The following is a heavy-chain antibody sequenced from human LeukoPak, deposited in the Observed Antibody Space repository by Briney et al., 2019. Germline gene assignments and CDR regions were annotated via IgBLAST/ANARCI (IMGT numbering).Heavy chain of an antibody. Sequence: PSETLSLTCVVYGGSFSGYYWSWIRQPPGKGLEWIGEINHSGSTNYNPSLKSRVTISVDTSKNQFSLKLSSVTAADTAVYYCAAGGTVTTFDYWGQGTLVTVSS. CDR2: INHSGST. D-gene: IGHD4-11*01. CDR1: GGSFSGYY. V-gene: IGHV4-34*01. J-gene: IGHJ4*02. CDR3: AAGGTVTTFDY.